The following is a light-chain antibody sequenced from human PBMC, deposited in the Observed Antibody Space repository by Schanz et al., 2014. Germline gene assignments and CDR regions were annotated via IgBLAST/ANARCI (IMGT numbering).Light chain of an antibody. V-gene: IGKV3-11*01. Sequence: EIVLTQSPATLSLSPGERATLSCRASQSVSRYLAWYQQKPGQAPRLLIYGASSRATGIPDRFSGSGSGTDFTLTISRLEPEDFAVYYCQQRSNWPLTFGGGTKVEIK. CDR1: QSVSRY. CDR3: QQRSNWPLT. J-gene: IGKJ4*01. CDR2: GAS.